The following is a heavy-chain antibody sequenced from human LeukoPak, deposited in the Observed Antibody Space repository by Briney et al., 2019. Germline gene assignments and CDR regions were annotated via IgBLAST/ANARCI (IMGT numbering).Heavy chain of an antibody. Sequence: GGSLRLSCAASGFTFSSYSMNWVRQAPGKGLEWVSSISSSSSYIYYADSVKGRFTISRDNAKSSLYLQMNSLRAEDTAVYYCARGVGDTGNNWFDPWGQGTLVTVSS. CDR3: ARGVGDTGNNWFDP. D-gene: IGHD2-21*02. CDR1: GFTFSSYS. CDR2: ISSSSSYI. J-gene: IGHJ5*02. V-gene: IGHV3-21*01.